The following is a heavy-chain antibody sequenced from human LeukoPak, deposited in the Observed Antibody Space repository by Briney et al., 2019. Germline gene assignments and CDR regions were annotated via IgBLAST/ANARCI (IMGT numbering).Heavy chain of an antibody. CDR2: IIPIFGTA. J-gene: IGHJ6*03. D-gene: IGHD3-16*02. CDR3: ARDRGTYDYVWGSYRIYYYYMDV. V-gene: IGHV1-69*13. CDR1: GGTFSSYA. Sequence: ASVKVSCKASGGTFSSYAISWVRQAPGQGLEWMGGIIPIFGTANYAQKFQGRVTITADESTSTAYMELSSLRSEDTAVYYCARDRGTYDYVWGSYRIYYYYMDVWGKGTTVTVSS.